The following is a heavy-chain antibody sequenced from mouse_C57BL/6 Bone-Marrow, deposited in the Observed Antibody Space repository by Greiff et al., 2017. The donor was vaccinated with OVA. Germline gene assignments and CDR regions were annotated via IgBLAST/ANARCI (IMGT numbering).Heavy chain of an antibody. Sequence: QVQLQQPGAELVRPGSSVKLSCKASGYTFTSYWMHWVKQRPIQGLEWIGNIDPSDSETHYNQKFKDKATLTVDKSSSTAFMQLSRLTSEDSAVYYCARKTGTLDYWGQGTTLTVSS. V-gene: IGHV1-52*01. CDR3: ARKTGTLDY. CDR2: IDPSDSET. D-gene: IGHD4-1*01. CDR1: GYTFTSYW. J-gene: IGHJ2*01.